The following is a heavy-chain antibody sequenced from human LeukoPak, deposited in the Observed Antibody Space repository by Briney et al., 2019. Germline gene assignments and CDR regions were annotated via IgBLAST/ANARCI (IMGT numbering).Heavy chain of an antibody. Sequence: SQTLSLTCTVSGGSISSGGYYWSWIRQPPGKGLEWIGYTYHSGSTYYNPSLKSRVTISVDRSKNQFSLKLSSVTAADTAVYYCARDGYGSGSYGAFDYWGQGTLVTVSS. CDR3: ARDGYGSGSYGAFDY. J-gene: IGHJ4*02. V-gene: IGHV4-30-2*01. CDR2: TYHSGST. CDR1: GGSISSGGYY. D-gene: IGHD3-10*01.